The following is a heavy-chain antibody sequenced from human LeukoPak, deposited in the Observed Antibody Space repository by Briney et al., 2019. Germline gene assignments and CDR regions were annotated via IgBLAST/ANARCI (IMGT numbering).Heavy chain of an antibody. CDR3: ARVGVYGDYDGGYDAFDI. V-gene: IGHV1-8*01. J-gene: IGHJ3*02. CDR1: GYTFTSYD. Sequence: ASVKVSCKASGYTFTSYDINWVRQATGQGLEWMGWMNPNSGNTGYAQKFQGRVTMTRNTSISTAYMELSSLRSEDTAGYYCARVGVYGDYDGGYDAFDIWGQGTMVTVSS. D-gene: IGHD4-17*01. CDR2: MNPNSGNT.